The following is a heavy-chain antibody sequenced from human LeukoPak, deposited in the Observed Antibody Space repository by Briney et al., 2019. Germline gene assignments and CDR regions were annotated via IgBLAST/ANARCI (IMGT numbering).Heavy chain of an antibody. D-gene: IGHD3-22*01. CDR2: IYYSGST. J-gene: IGHJ3*02. CDR3: EGTMIVGIDAFDI. Sequence: SETLSLTCTVSGGSIISGGYYWSWIRQHPGKGLEWIGYIYYSGSTYYNPSLKSRVTISVDTSKNQFSLKLSSVTAADTAVYYCEGTMIVGIDAFDIWGQGTMVTVPS. CDR1: GGSIISGGYY. V-gene: IGHV4-31*03.